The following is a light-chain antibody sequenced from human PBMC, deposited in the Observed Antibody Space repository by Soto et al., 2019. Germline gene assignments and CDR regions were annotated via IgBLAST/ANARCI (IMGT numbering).Light chain of an antibody. CDR2: TAS. V-gene: IGKV1-5*03. CDR3: QQYNSYSPTWT. Sequence: DIQMTQSPSTLSASVADRVTITCRASRSISSWLAWYLHKPGKAPKLLIYTASSVASGVPSRFSGSGSGTEFTLTLSSLQPDDCATYYCQQYNSYSPTWTFGKWAKVDIK. CDR1: RSISSW. J-gene: IGKJ1*01.